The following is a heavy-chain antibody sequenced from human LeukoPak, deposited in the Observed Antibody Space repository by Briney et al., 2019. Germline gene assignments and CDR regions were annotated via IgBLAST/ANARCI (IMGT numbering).Heavy chain of an antibody. CDR1: GGSISSSSYY. CDR3: ARDHRIAAAGKVKEFDY. J-gene: IGHJ4*02. V-gene: IGHV4-39*07. CDR2: IYYSGST. D-gene: IGHD6-13*01. Sequence: PSETLSLTCTVSGGSISSSSYYWGWIRQPPGKGLEWIGSIYYSGSTYYNPSLKSRVTISVDTSKNQFSLKLSSVTAADTAVYYCARDHRIAAAGKVKEFDYWGQGTLVTVSS.